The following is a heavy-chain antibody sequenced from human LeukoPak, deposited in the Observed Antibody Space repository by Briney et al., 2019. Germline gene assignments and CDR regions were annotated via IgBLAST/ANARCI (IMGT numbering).Heavy chain of an antibody. D-gene: IGHD6-19*01. J-gene: IGHJ4*02. Sequence: ASVKLSCKPSGYTFTGYYFHWLRQAPGQGLEWMGWINPNTSAIMCAEKFRGSVTMTRDTSISAGYMELRGLKSDDTAVYYCARGRCGSGWPRPYYFEFWGQGTPVSVSS. CDR1: GYTFTGYY. CDR3: ARGRCGSGWPRPYYFEF. V-gene: IGHV1-2*02. CDR2: INPNTSAI.